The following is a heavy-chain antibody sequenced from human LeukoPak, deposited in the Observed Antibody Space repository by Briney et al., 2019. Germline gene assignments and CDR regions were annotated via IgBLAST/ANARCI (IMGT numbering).Heavy chain of an antibody. J-gene: IGHJ1*01. V-gene: IGHV1-2*02. Sequence: GASVKVSCKASGYTFTGYYMQWVRQAPGQGLEWMGWINTNSGGTNYAQKFQGRVTMTRDTAISTAYMELSRLRSDDTAVYYCAREHDSSGYYDRFQHWGQGTLVTVSS. CDR1: GYTFTGYY. CDR2: INTNSGGT. D-gene: IGHD3-22*01. CDR3: AREHDSSGYYDRFQH.